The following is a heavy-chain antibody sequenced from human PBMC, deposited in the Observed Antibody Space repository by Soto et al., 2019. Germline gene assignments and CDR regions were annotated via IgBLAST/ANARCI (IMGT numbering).Heavy chain of an antibody. Sequence: GGSLRLSCAASGFTFSDHGMHWVRQAPGKGLEWVALISFDGNNKYYADSVKGRFTISRDNSNNTLYLQMSSLRADDTAVYYCAKEAWDDFSGGYVKSSLPHYMDVWGRGTTVTVSS. V-gene: IGHV3-30*18. CDR3: AKEAWDDFSGGYVKSSLPHYMDV. D-gene: IGHD3-3*01. CDR2: ISFDGNNK. J-gene: IGHJ6*03. CDR1: GFTFSDHG.